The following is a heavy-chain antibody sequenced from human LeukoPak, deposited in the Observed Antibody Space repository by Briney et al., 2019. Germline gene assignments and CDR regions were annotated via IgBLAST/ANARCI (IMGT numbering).Heavy chain of an antibody. CDR2: IYSGGST. J-gene: IGHJ4*02. D-gene: IGHD3-16*01. CDR3: AAQGVFSHGGY. Sequence: GGSLRLSCAASGFTVSNNYMSWVRQAPGKGLEWVSVIYSGGSTYYTDSVKGRFTISRDTSKNTLYLQVNSLRAEDTAVYYCAAQGVFSHGGYWGQGTLVTVSS. CDR1: GFTVSNNY. V-gene: IGHV3-53*01.